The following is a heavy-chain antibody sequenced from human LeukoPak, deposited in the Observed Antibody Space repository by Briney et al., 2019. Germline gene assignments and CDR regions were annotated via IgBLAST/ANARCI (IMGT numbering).Heavy chain of an antibody. V-gene: IGHV4-39*07. Sequence: SETLSLTCTVSGDSISSSSYYWGWVRQPPGKGLEWHGSFYYRRSTYYHTYLTIRHTLTVDTSKNQFSLKLSSVTAADTAVYYCARVNYDSSGYYYGGLKYYFDYWGQGTLVTVSS. CDR2: FYYRRST. J-gene: IGHJ4*02. CDR1: GDSISSSSYY. CDR3: ARVNYDSSGYYYGGLKYYFDY. D-gene: IGHD3-22*01.